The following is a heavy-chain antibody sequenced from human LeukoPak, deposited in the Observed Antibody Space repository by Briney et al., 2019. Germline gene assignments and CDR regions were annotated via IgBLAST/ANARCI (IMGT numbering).Heavy chain of an antibody. CDR1: GFSFSGYE. CDR3: ARDRGNGGLIDY. D-gene: IGHD4-23*01. Sequence: RGSLRLSCAASGFSFSGYEMTWVRQAPGKGLEWISFIGSSETTTHYADSVRGRFTISRDNAKNSLYLQMNSLRAEDTAVYYCARDRGNGGLIDYWGQGTLVTVSS. CDR2: IGSSETTT. J-gene: IGHJ4*02. V-gene: IGHV3-48*03.